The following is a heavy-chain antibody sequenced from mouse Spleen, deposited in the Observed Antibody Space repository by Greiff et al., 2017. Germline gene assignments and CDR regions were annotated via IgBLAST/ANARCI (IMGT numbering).Heavy chain of an antibody. CDR2: INPSNGRT. CDR1: GYTFTSYW. V-gene: IGHV1S81*02. J-gene: IGHJ4*01. D-gene: IGHD2-1*01. Sequence: QVQLQQPGAELVKPGASVKLSCKASGYTFTSYWMHWVKQRPGQGLEWIGEINPSNGRTNYNEKFKSKATLTVDKSSSTAYMQLSSLTSEDSAVYYCARRRGSTYAMDYWGQGTSVPGSS. CDR3: ARRRGSTYAMDY.